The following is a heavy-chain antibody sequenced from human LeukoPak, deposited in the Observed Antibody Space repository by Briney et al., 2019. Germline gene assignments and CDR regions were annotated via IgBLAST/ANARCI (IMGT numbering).Heavy chain of an antibody. D-gene: IGHD3-3*01. CDR2: LSYGGTNK. CDR1: GFTFSSYG. Sequence: GGSLRLSCAASGFTFSSYGMHWVRQAPGKGLGWVAVLSYGGTNKYYADSVKGRFTISRDNSKNSMFLQMNSLRAEDTAVYHCARDRSGYANDAFDFWGQGTMVTVSS. CDR3: ARDRSGYANDAFDF. V-gene: IGHV3-30*19. J-gene: IGHJ3*01.